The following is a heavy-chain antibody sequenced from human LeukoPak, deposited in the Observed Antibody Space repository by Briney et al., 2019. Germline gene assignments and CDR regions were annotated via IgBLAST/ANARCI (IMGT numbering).Heavy chain of an antibody. CDR2: ISGSGGST. D-gene: IGHD3-22*01. J-gene: IGHJ4*02. V-gene: IGHV3-23*01. CDR3: AKRYYSDSSGYLGTLNY. Sequence: AESLTLSCAASGFTFSNYDMSWVRQAPGKGLEWVSAISGSGGSTYYAASVRNRFTISRDNSNNSVYLQMNSLRAEDTAVYYCAKRYYSDSSGYLGTLNYWGQGTLATVSS. CDR1: GFTFSNYD.